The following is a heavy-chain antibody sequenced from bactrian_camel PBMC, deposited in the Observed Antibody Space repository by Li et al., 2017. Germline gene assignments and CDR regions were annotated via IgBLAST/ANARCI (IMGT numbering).Heavy chain of an antibody. CDR3: ALNRGSLSV. Sequence: VQLVESGGGQVQPGGSLRLSCIASGFQFSDYPMSWVRQAPGKGLEWLAQIAYDGWVSRYNDPAKGRFTISRDNGKNTLYLQLSSLKTEDTAMYYCALNRGSLSVRGQGTQVTVSS. V-gene: IGHV3S42*01. J-gene: IGHJ4*01. CDR2: IAYDGWVS. CDR1: GFQFSDYP.